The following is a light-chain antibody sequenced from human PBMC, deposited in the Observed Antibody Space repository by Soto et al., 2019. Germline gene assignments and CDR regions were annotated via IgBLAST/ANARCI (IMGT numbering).Light chain of an antibody. J-gene: IGLJ2*01. V-gene: IGLV1-51*01. CDR3: ATWDGRLPGEV. CDR1: SSNIGNNY. CDR2: DNN. Sequence: QAVVTQSPSVSAAPGQKVTISCSGSSSNIGNNYVSWYQQLPGTAPKLLIYDNNKRPSGIPDRFSGSKSGTSGTLDITGLQTGDEADYYCATWDGRLPGEVFGGGTKLTV.